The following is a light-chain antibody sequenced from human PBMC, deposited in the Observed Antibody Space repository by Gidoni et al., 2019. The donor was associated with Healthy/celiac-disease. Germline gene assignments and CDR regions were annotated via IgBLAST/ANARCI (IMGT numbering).Light chain of an antibody. V-gene: IGKV1-5*03. CDR1: QSISSW. CDR2: KAS. J-gene: IGKJ1*01. CDR3: QQYNSYPWT. Sequence: DIKMTQSPSTLSASVGDRVTITCRASQSISSWLAWYQQKPGKAPKLLNYKASSLESGVPSRFSGSGSGTEFTLTISSLQPDDFATYYCQQYNSYPWTFGQGTKVEIK.